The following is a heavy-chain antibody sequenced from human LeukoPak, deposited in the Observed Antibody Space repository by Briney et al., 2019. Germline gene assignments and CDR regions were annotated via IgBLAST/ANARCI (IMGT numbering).Heavy chain of an antibody. CDR1: GGSFSGYY. J-gene: IGHJ6*03. D-gene: IGHD4-11*01. CDR2: INHSGST. V-gene: IGHV4-34*01. CDR3: ARGRTTVTTGGYYYYYMDA. Sequence: SETLSLTCAVYGGSFSGYYWSWIRQPPGKGLEWIGEINHSGSTNYNPSLKSRVTISVDTSKNQFSLKLSSVTAADTAVYYCARGRTTVTTGGYYYYYMDAWGKGTTVTVSS.